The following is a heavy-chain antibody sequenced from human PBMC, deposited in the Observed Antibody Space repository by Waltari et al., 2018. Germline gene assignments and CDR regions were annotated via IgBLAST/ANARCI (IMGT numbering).Heavy chain of an antibody. D-gene: IGHD5-18*01. J-gene: IGHJ5*02. CDR2: IYYSGST. CDR1: GGSISSYY. Sequence: QVQLQESGPGLVKPSETLSLTCTVSGGSISSYYWSWIRQPPGKGLEWIGYIYYSGSTNYNPSLKSRVTISVDTSKNQFSRKLSSVTAADTAVYYCARDKGYSYGYDWFDPWGQGTLVTVSS. V-gene: IGHV4-59*01. CDR3: ARDKGYSYGYDWFDP.